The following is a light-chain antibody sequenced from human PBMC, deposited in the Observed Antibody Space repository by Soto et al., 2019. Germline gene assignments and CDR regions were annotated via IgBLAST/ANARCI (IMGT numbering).Light chain of an antibody. CDR1: SSNIGAGYG. J-gene: IGLJ3*02. CDR2: TNN. Sequence: QSVLTQPPSVSGAPGQRVTISCTGSSSNIGAGYGVHWYQQLPGTAPKLLIYTNNNRPSGVPDRFSGSKSGTSASLASTGLLAEDEADYYCQSYDSSLSGWVFGGGTQLTVL. V-gene: IGLV1-40*01. CDR3: QSYDSSLSGWV.